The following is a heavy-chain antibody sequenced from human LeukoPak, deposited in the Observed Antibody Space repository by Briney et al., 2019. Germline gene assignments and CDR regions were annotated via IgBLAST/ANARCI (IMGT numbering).Heavy chain of an antibody. CDR3: AHSGTYYYDSSGYYPFDY. D-gene: IGHD3-22*01. V-gene: IGHV3-30*02. Sequence: GGSLRLSCAASGFTFSSYGMHWVRQAPGKGLEWVAFIRYDGSNKYYADSVKGRFTISRDNSKNTLYLQMNSLRAEDTAVYYCAHSGTYYYDSSGYYPFDYWGQGTLVTVSS. CDR1: GFTFSSYG. J-gene: IGHJ4*02. CDR2: IRYDGSNK.